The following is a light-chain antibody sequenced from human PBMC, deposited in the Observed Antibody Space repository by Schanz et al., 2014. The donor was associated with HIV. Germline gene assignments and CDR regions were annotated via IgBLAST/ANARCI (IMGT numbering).Light chain of an antibody. V-gene: IGKV1-5*03. Sequence: DIQMTQSPSTLSASVGDRVTLTCRASQSISSWLAWYQQKPGKAPKLLIYKASTLEGGVPSRFSGSGSGTEFTLTITSLQPDDFATYYCLQYDDESYTFGQGTKLEIK. J-gene: IGKJ2*01. CDR2: KAS. CDR1: QSISSW. CDR3: LQYDDESYT.